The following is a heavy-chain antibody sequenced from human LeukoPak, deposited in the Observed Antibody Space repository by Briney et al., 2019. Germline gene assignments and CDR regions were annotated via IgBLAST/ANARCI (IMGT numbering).Heavy chain of an antibody. V-gene: IGHV3-49*03. CDR2: IRSKAYGGTT. CDR3: TRNSRITIFGVVIWPDY. Sequence: GGSLRLSCTASGFTFGDYAMSWFRQAPGKGLEWVGFIRSKAYGGTTEYAASVKGRFTISRDDSKSIVYLQMNSLKTEDTAVYYCTRNSRITIFGVVIWPDYWGQGTLVTVSS. CDR1: GFTFGDYA. J-gene: IGHJ4*02. D-gene: IGHD3-3*01.